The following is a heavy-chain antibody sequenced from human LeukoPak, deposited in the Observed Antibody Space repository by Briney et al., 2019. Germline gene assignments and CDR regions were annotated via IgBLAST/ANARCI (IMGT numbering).Heavy chain of an antibody. CDR3: AKVRNSVQAHYHGLDI. CDR2: ISGNGGNT. V-gene: IGHV3-23*01. D-gene: IGHD5/OR15-5a*01. J-gene: IGHJ6*04. Sequence: PGGSLRLSCAASGFTFSSFAMSWVRQAPGKGLEWVSGISGNGGNTYYADSVKGRCTISRDNPTDTLYLQMNSLKAEDTAIYYCAKVRNSVQAHYHGLDIWGKGTTVTVSS. CDR1: GFTFSSFA.